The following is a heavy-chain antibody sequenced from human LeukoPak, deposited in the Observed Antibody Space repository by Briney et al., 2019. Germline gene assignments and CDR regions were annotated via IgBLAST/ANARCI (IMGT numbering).Heavy chain of an antibody. V-gene: IGHV1-69*05. CDR1: GGTFSSYA. Sequence: ASVKVSCKASGGTFSSYAISWVRQAPGQGLEWMGRIIPIFGTANYAQKFQGRVTITTDESTSTAYMELSSLRSEDTAVYYCASSVDTAIVFDYWGQGTLVTVSS. CDR2: IIPIFGTA. D-gene: IGHD5-18*01. J-gene: IGHJ4*02. CDR3: ASSVDTAIVFDY.